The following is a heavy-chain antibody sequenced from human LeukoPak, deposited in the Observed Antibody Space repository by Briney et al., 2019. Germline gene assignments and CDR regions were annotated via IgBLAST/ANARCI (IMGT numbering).Heavy chain of an antibody. V-gene: IGHV3-30-3*01. Sequence: GGSLRLSCAASGFTFSSYAMHWARQAPGKGLEWVAVKSYDGSNKYYADSVKGRFTISRDNSKNTLYLQMNSLRAEDTAVYYCARGGSGPLDYWGQGTLVTVSS. CDR2: KSYDGSNK. CDR1: GFTFSSYA. CDR3: ARGGSGPLDY. J-gene: IGHJ4*02. D-gene: IGHD6-19*01.